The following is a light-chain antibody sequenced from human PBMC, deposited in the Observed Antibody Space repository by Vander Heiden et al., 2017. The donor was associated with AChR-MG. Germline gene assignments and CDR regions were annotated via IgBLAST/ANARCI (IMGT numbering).Light chain of an antibody. CDR3: KQSTVYI. CDR2: KAS. V-gene: IGKV1-5*03. J-gene: IGKJ2*01. Sequence: DLQMIQSPSTLSASVGDRVTITCRASQRVHTWVAWYQQKSGRVPKLLIYKASNLERGVPSRFSGSGSGTDFTLTSSSLQPEDSETYYYKQSTVYIFGQGTKLEIK. CDR1: QRVHTW.